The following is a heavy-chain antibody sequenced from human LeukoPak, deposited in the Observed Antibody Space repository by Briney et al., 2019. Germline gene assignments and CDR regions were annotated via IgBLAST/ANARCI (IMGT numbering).Heavy chain of an antibody. D-gene: IGHD3-3*01. CDR1: GGSISSGGYY. Sequence: SLTLSLTCTVSGGSISSGGYYWSWIRQHPGKGLEWIGYIYYSGSTYYNPSLKSRVTISVDTSKNQFSLKLSSVTAADTAVYYCAREIRFSRTSYFDYWGQGTLVTVSS. CDR3: AREIRFSRTSYFDY. CDR2: IYYSGST. V-gene: IGHV4-31*03. J-gene: IGHJ4*02.